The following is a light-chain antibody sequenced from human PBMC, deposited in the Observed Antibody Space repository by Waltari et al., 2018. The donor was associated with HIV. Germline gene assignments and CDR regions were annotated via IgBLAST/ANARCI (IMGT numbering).Light chain of an antibody. CDR1: SNGSKS. Sequence: SYVLTQPPSVSVAPGQTARLTCGGSSNGSKSVHWYQQKPGQAPVLVVSDDSDRPSGIPERFSGSKSGNPATRTISRVEAWDEADYYCQVSYSLTDHVVFGGGTKLTVL. CDR2: DDS. J-gene: IGLJ3*02. CDR3: QVSYSLTDHVV. V-gene: IGLV3-21*02.